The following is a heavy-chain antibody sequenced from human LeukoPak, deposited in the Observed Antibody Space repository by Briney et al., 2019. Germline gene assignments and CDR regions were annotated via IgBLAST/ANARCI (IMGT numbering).Heavy chain of an antibody. J-gene: IGHJ3*02. CDR3: AKGVLVPAAMTGPDAFDI. V-gene: IGHV3-23*01. Sequence: PGGSLRLSCAASGFTFSSYAMSWVRQAPGKGLEWVSAISGSGGSTYYADSVKGRFTISRDNSKNTLYLQMNSLRAEDTAVYYYAKGVLVPAAMTGPDAFDIWGQGTMVTVSS. CDR2: ISGSGGST. D-gene: IGHD2-2*01. CDR1: GFTFSSYA.